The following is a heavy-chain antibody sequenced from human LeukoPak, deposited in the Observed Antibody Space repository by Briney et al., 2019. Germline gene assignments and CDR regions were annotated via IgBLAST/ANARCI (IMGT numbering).Heavy chain of an antibody. CDR1: GFTPGHFW. Sequence: GGFLRLSCEVSGFTPGHFWMHWVRQAPGKGLEWVARIDGPGRGTVYADSVKGRFTFSRDNAKNTLSLQMNSLRDDDTAMYYCVRDLFPDAFDIWGQGTRVTVSS. J-gene: IGHJ3*02. CDR2: IDGPGRGT. CDR3: VRDLFPDAFDI. D-gene: IGHD2-21*01. V-gene: IGHV3-74*01.